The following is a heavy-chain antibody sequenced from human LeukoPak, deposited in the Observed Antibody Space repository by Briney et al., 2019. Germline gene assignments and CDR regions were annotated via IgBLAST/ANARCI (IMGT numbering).Heavy chain of an antibody. J-gene: IGHJ5*02. CDR1: GYTFSSYA. Sequence: ASVKVSCKASGYTFSSYAMTWVRQAPGKGLEWVSTISGSGGGTYYADSVKGRFTISRDNSKNTLYLQMNSLRAEDTAVYYCAKDDYGDFRPNWFDPWGQGTLVTVSS. CDR3: AKDDYGDFRPNWFDP. D-gene: IGHD4-17*01. V-gene: IGHV3-23*01. CDR2: ISGSGGGT.